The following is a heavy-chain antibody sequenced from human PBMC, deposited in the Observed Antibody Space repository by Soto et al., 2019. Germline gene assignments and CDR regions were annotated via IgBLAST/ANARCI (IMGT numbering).Heavy chain of an antibody. D-gene: IGHD6-6*01. CDR1: GGSISRDDYY. V-gene: IGHV4-30-4*01. Sequence: SETLSLTCTVSGGSISRDDYYWTWIRQPPGKGLEWIGYIYYSGKTIYNPSLESRLTISIDTSKNHFSLKLSSVSAADTAVYYCAGDRSNSPDYFDYWGQGTLVTVS. CDR3: AGDRSNSPDYFDY. J-gene: IGHJ4*02. CDR2: IYYSGKT.